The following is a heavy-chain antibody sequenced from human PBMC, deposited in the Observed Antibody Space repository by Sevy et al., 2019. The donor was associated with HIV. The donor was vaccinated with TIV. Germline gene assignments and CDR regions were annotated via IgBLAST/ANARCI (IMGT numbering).Heavy chain of an antibody. D-gene: IGHD3-10*01. J-gene: IGHJ5*02. V-gene: IGHV3-30-3*01. CDR3: ASLYGSGSYTSLGGVDP. CDR2: ISYDGSNK. CDR1: GFTFSSYA. Sequence: GGSLRLSCAASGFTFSSYAMHWVRQAPGKGLEWVAVISYDGSNKYYADSVKGRFTISRDNSKNTLYLQMNSLRAEDMAVYYCASLYGSGSYTSLGGVDPWGQGTLVTVSS.